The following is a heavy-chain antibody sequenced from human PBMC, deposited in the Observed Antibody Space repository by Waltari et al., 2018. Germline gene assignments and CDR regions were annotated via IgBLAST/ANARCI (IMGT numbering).Heavy chain of an antibody. D-gene: IGHD3-10*01. J-gene: IGHJ5*02. Sequence: QVQLQQWGAGLLKPSETLSLTCAVYGGSFSGYYWSWIRPPPGKGLEWIGEIKHSGSTNYHPALKSRVTISVDTSKNQFALKLSSVTAADTAVYYCARGRYYGAGSYRFDPWGQGTLVTVSS. CDR2: IKHSGST. CDR3: ARGRYYGAGSYRFDP. CDR1: GGSFSGYY. V-gene: IGHV4-34*01.